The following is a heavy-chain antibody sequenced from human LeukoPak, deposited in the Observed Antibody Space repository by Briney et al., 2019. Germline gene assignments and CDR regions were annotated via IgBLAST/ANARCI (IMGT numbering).Heavy chain of an antibody. CDR2: ISGSGGST. Sequence: GGSPRLSCAASGFTFSSYAMSWVRQAPGKGLEWVSAISGSGGSTYYADSVKGRFSISRDNANNSLYLQMNSLRAEDTAVYYCASERPSSSWYDYWGQGTLVTVSS. CDR3: ASERPSSSWYDY. D-gene: IGHD6-13*01. V-gene: IGHV3-23*01. J-gene: IGHJ4*02. CDR1: GFTFSSYA.